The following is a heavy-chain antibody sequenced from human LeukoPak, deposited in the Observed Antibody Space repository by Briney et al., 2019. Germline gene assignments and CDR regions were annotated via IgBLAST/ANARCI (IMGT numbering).Heavy chain of an antibody. Sequence: GGSLRLSCAASGFTFSSYEMNWVRQAPGKGLEWVSYISSSGSTIYYADSVKGRFTISRDNAKSSLYLQMNSLRAEDTAVYYCARVGTVTTYYFDYWGQGTLVTVSS. CDR2: ISSSGSTI. CDR3: ARVGTVTTYYFDY. D-gene: IGHD4-17*01. V-gene: IGHV3-48*03. J-gene: IGHJ4*02. CDR1: GFTFSSYE.